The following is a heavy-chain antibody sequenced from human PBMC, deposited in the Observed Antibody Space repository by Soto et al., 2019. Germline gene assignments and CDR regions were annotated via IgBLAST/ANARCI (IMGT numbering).Heavy chain of an antibody. J-gene: IGHJ6*02. D-gene: IGHD3-9*01. Sequence: ASLKVSCKASGYTFTGYYMHWVRQAPGQGLEWMGWINPNSGGTNYAQKFQGWVTMTRDTSISTAYMELSRLRSDDTAVYYCARGSVRGILTGYNYYYYGMDVWGQGTTVTVSS. CDR2: INPNSGGT. CDR3: ARGSVRGILTGYNYYYYGMDV. V-gene: IGHV1-2*04. CDR1: GYTFTGYY.